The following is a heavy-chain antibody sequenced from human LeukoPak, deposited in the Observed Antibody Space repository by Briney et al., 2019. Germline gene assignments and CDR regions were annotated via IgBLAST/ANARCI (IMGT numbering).Heavy chain of an antibody. V-gene: IGHV3-48*01. CDR1: GLTFSSYS. D-gene: IGHD2-21*01. CDR3: ARVFPQVGGGPGGPKGSDY. Sequence: GGSLRLSCAASGLTFSSYSMNWVRQAPGKGLEWVSYISSSSSTIYYADSVKGRFTISRDNAKNSLYLQMNSLRAGDTAVYYCARVFPQVGGGPGGPKGSDYWGQGTLVTVSS. J-gene: IGHJ4*02. CDR2: ISSSSSTI.